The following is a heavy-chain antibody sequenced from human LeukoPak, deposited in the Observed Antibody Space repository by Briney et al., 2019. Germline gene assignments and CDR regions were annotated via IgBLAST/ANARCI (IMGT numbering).Heavy chain of an antibody. CDR2: FDPEDGET. Sequence: ASVKASCKVSGYTLTELSMHWVRQAPGKGLEWMGNFDPEDGETIYAQKFQGRVTMTEDTSTDTAYMELSSLRSEDTAVYYCTTDLKATIRDYWGQGTLVTVSS. CDR1: GYTLTELS. V-gene: IGHV1-24*01. D-gene: IGHD1-26*01. J-gene: IGHJ4*02. CDR3: TTDLKATIRDY.